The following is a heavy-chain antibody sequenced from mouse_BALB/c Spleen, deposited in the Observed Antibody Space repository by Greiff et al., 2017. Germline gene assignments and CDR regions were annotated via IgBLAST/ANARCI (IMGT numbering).Heavy chain of an antibody. J-gene: IGHJ4*01. CDR2: IWSGGST. CDR3: ARKGGYDGGYYAMDY. D-gene: IGHD2-14*01. CDR1: GFSLTSYG. V-gene: IGHV2-2*02. Sequence: VQLQQSGPGLVQPSQSLSITCTVSGFSLTSYGVHWVRQSPGKGLEWLGVIWSGGSTDYNAAFISRLSISKDNSKSQVFFKMNSLQANVTAIYYGARKGGYDGGYYAMDYWGQGTSVTVSS.